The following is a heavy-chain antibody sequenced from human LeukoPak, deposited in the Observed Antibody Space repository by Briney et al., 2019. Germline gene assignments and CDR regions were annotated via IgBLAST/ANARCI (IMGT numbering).Heavy chain of an antibody. CDR3: ARGVNILGVYYFDY. CDR2: ISAYNGNT. D-gene: IGHD1-26*01. J-gene: IGHJ4*02. CDR1: GGTFTSYG. Sequence: ASVKVSCKASGGTFTSYGLGWVRQAPGQGLEWMGWISAYNGNTNYAQKLQGRVTMTTDTSTSTAYMELRSLRSDDTAVYYCARGVNILGVYYFDYWGQGTLVTVSS. V-gene: IGHV1-18*04.